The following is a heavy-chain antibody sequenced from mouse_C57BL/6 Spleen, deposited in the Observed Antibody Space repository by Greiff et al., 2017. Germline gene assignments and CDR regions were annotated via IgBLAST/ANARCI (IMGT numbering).Heavy chain of an antibody. CDR2: IYPGDGDT. CDR3: ARRVYDGYHGDYVDY. D-gene: IGHD2-3*01. Sequence: QVQLQQSGAELVKPGASVKISCKASGYAFSSYWMNWVKQRPGKGLEWIGQIYPGDGDTNYNGKFKGKATLTADKSSSTAYMQLSSLTSEDSAVYFCARRVYDGYHGDYVDYWGQGTTLTVSS. J-gene: IGHJ2*01. V-gene: IGHV1-80*01. CDR1: GYAFSSYW.